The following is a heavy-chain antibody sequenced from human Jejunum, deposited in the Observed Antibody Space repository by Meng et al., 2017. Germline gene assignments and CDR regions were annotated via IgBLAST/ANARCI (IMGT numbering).Heavy chain of an antibody. CDR3: AREYCISTTCYFDS. Sequence: QVGLKESGPGPVRPSETLSLTCTVSGGSVSSTNCYWSWIRQPPGKGLEWIGYRYYSGSTNYNPSLKSRVTISVDTSKSQFSLKLFSVTAADTAVYYCAREYCISTTCYFDSWGQGTLVTVSS. CDR1: GGSVSSTNCY. J-gene: IGHJ4*02. CDR2: RYYSGST. V-gene: IGHV4-61*01. D-gene: IGHD2-2*01.